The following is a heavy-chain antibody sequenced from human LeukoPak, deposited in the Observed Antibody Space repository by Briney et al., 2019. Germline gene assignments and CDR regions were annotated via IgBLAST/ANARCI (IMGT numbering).Heavy chain of an antibody. CDR3: ARVGSSSNWFDP. V-gene: IGHV4-59*01. CDR2: IYYSGNT. J-gene: IGHJ5*02. Sequence: SETLSLTCTVSGGSISSYYWSWIRQPPGKGLEWIGYIYYSGNTNYNPSLKSRVTISVDTSKNQFSLKLSSVTAADTAVYYCARVGSSSNWFDPWGQGTLVTVSS. D-gene: IGHD6-13*01. CDR1: GGSISSYY.